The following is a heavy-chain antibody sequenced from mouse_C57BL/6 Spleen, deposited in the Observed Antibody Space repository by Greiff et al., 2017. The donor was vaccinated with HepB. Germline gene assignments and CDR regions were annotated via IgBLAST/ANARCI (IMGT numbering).Heavy chain of an antibody. V-gene: IGHV1-4*01. CDR1: GYTFTSYT. CDR3: ANYYGSSDVDWYFDV. D-gene: IGHD1-1*01. Sequence: VQLQQSGAELARPGASVKMSCKASGYTFTSYTMHWVKQRPGQGLEWIGYINPSSGYTKYNQKFKDKATLTADKSSSTAYMQLSSLTSEDSAVYYCANYYGSSDVDWYFDVWGTGTTVTVSS. J-gene: IGHJ1*03. CDR2: INPSSGYT.